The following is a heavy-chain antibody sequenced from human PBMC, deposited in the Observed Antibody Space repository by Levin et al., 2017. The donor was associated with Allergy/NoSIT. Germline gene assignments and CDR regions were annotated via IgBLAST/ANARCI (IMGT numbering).Heavy chain of an antibody. CDR3: ARGIPGHGEVDY. V-gene: IGHV4-34*01. J-gene: IGHJ4*02. D-gene: IGHD4-17*01. Sequence: PSETLSLTCAVYGGSFSGYYWSWIRQPPGKGLEWIGEINHSGSTNYNPSLKSRVTISVDTSKNQFSLKLSSVTAADTAVYYCARGIPGHGEVDYWGQGTLVTVSS. CDR2: INHSGST. CDR1: GGSFSGYY.